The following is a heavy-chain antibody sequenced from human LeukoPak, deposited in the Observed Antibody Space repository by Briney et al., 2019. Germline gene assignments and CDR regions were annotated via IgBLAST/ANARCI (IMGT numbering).Heavy chain of an antibody. Sequence: QTGGSLRLSCAASGFTFSNYGMHWVRQAPGQGLEWVSAVSNSGGSTYYADSVKGRFTISRDNSKNTLYLRMNSLRADDTAVYYCASRDPCSGGTCYGLGYWGQGTLVTVSS. D-gene: IGHD2-15*01. CDR1: GFTFSNYG. CDR3: ASRDPCSGGTCYGLGY. V-gene: IGHV3-23*01. CDR2: VSNSGGST. J-gene: IGHJ4*02.